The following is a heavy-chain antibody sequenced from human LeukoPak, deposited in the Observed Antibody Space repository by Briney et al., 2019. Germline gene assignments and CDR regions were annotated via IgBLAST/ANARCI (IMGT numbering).Heavy chain of an antibody. V-gene: IGHV4-38-2*02. CDR1: GYSISSGYY. CDR3: ARAYYYDSSGYYRPYGEFDY. CDR2: INHSGST. Sequence: PSETLSLTCTVSGYSISSGYYWGWIRQPPGKGLEWIGEINHSGSTNYNPSLKSRVTISVDTSKNQFSLKLSSVTAADTAVYYCARAYYYDSSGYYRPYGEFDYWGQGTLVTVSS. J-gene: IGHJ4*02. D-gene: IGHD3-22*01.